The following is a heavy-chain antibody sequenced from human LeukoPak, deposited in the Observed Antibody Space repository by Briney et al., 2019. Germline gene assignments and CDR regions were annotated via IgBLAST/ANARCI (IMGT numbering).Heavy chain of an antibody. CDR2: ISAYNGNT. J-gene: IGHJ3*02. CDR3: AKGGSGSYSLDAFDI. Sequence: EASVKVSCKASGYTFTSYGISWVRQAPGQGLEWMGWISAYNGNTNYAQKLQGRVTMTTDTSTSTAYMELRSLRSDDTAVYYCAKGGSGSYSLDAFDIWGQGTMVTVSS. D-gene: IGHD1-26*01. V-gene: IGHV1-18*01. CDR1: GYTFTSYG.